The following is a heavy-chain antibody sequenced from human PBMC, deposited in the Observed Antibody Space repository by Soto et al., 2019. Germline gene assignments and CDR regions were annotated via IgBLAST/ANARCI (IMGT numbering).Heavy chain of an antibody. D-gene: IGHD2-15*01. CDR2: ISYDGSNK. CDR1: GFTFSSYG. Sequence: PGGSLRLSCAASGFTFSSYGMHWVRQAPGKGLEWVAVISYDGSNKNYADSVKGRFTISRDNSKNTLYLQMNSLRAEDTAVYYCVKLEYCSGGSCYSRDAFDIWGQGTMVTVSS. V-gene: IGHV3-30*18. J-gene: IGHJ3*02. CDR3: VKLEYCSGGSCYSRDAFDI.